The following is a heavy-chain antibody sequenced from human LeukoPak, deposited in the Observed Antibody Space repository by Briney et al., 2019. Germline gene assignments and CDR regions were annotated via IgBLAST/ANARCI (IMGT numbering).Heavy chain of an antibody. J-gene: IGHJ6*02. D-gene: IGHD2-2*01. CDR3: ARGYIVVVPATSYYYGMDV. V-gene: IGHV4-34*01. Sequence: PSETLSLTCAVYGGSFSGYYWSWIRQPPGKGLEWMGEINHSGSTNYNPSLKSRVNISVDTSKNQFSLKLSSVPAADTAVYYCARGYIVVVPATSYYYGMDVWGQGTTVTVSS. CDR1: GGSFSGYY. CDR2: INHSGST.